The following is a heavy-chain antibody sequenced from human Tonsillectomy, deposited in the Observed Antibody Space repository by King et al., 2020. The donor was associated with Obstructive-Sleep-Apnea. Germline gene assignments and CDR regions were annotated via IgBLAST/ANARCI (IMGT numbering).Heavy chain of an antibody. CDR2: IWYDGSNK. Sequence: VQLVESGGGVVQPGRSLRLSCSASGFTFSSFGMHWVRQAPGKGLEGVAVIWYDGSNKYYADSVKGRLTISRGHSKKTRYLQMNSLRAEDTAGYYCAKDETYYDSSGYYLDYWGQGTLVTVSS. V-gene: IGHV3-33*06. CDR3: AKDETYYDSSGYYLDY. D-gene: IGHD3-22*01. CDR1: GFTFSSFG. J-gene: IGHJ4*02.